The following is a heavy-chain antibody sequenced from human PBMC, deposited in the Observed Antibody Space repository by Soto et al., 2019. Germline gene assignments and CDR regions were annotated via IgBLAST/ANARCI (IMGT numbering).Heavy chain of an antibody. V-gene: IGHV3-21*01. CDR1: GFTFSSYS. Sequence: EVQLVESGGVLVKPGGSLRLSCAASGFTFSSYSMNWVRQAPGKGLEWVSSISSSSSYIYYADSVKGRFTISRDNAKNSLYLQMNSLRAEDTAVYYCARRSQQLAQRTSPFFDYWGQGTLVTVSS. J-gene: IGHJ4*02. CDR3: ARRSQQLAQRTSPFFDY. CDR2: ISSSSSYI. D-gene: IGHD6-13*01.